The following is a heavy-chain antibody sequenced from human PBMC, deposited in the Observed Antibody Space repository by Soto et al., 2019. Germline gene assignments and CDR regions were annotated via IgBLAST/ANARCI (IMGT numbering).Heavy chain of an antibody. CDR2: ISDSGDST. CDR1: GLTFSNYA. V-gene: IGHV3-23*01. J-gene: IGHJ4*02. D-gene: IGHD6-19*01. CDR3: AKTEQWLIAYFDF. Sequence: GGSLRLSCAVSGLTFSNYAMNWVRQTPGKGLQWVSFISDSGDSTYYADSVQGRFTISRDNSKNTLYLQMNSLRVEDTAVYYCAKTEQWLIAYFDFWGQGTLVTVSS.